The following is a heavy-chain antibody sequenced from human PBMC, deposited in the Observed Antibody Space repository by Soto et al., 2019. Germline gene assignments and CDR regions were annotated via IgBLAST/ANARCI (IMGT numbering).Heavy chain of an antibody. Sequence: QVQLVQSGSEVEKPGATVKVSCKTSGYTFSDHSLSWVRLAPGQGLEWMGWISTSRGNTKYAQKFQGRLTLTTDTSTSTAYMELKSLTLDDTAVYYCARDRTNVLDSWGQGILVTVSS. CDR2: ISTSRGNT. V-gene: IGHV1-18*01. J-gene: IGHJ4*02. CDR1: GYTFSDHS. CDR3: ARDRTNVLDS. D-gene: IGHD2-8*01.